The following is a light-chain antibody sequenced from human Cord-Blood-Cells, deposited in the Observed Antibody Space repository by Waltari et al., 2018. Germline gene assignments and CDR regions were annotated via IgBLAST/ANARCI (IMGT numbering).Light chain of an antibody. CDR1: SSDVGGYTY. CDR2: DVS. Sequence: QSALTQPRSVSGSPGQSVTISCTGTSSDVGGYTYVSWYQQHPGKAPKLMIYDVSKRPSGVPDRFSGSKSGNTASLTISGLQAEDEADYYCCSYAGSYTFYVVFGGGTKLTVL. J-gene: IGLJ2*01. V-gene: IGLV2-11*01. CDR3: CSYAGSYTFYVV.